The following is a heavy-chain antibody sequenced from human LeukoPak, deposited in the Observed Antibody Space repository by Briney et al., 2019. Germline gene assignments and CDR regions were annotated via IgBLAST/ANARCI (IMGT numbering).Heavy chain of an antibody. CDR3: AKDSHWILFDD. J-gene: IGHJ4*02. V-gene: IGHV3-23*01. CDR1: GFTFTTYG. CDR2: IGGSGTRT. Sequence: GGSLRLSCSASGFTFTTYGMNWVRQAPGKGLEWVSGIGGSGTRTYYADSVKGRFTISRDNSKNALYLQMNSLRDEDTAVYYCAKDSHWILFDDWGQGTLVTVSS. D-gene: IGHD2-2*03.